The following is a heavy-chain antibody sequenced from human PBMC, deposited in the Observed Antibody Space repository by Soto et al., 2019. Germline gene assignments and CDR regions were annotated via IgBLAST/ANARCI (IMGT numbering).Heavy chain of an antibody. CDR1: GFSFSNHD. CDR2: IGYDGNKR. CDR3: ARDQLRTILLLFDY. V-gene: IGHV3-33*01. Sequence: QVQLVESGGGVVQPGRSLRLSCVASGFSFSNHDMDWVRQAPGKELEWVASIGYDGNKRYYADSVKGRFTISRDNSKNTLYLQMNSLRADDTAVYYCARDQLRTILLLFDYWGQGTLVTVSS. J-gene: IGHJ4*02. D-gene: IGHD1-1*01.